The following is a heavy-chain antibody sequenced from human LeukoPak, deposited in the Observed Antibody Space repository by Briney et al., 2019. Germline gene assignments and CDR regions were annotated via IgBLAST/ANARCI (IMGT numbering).Heavy chain of an antibody. CDR2: ISGSGDST. CDR3: AKDRIRYCSSTSCSASGFDY. CDR1: GFTLRSYV. D-gene: IGHD2-2*01. J-gene: IGHJ4*02. V-gene: IGHV3-23*01. Sequence: PGGSLRLSCVASGFTLRSYVMNWVRQTPGKGLEWVSSISGSGDSTFYADSVKGRFSTSRDNSKNTLYLQMNSLRAEDTAVYYCAKDRIRYCSSTSCSASGFDYWGQGTLVTVSS.